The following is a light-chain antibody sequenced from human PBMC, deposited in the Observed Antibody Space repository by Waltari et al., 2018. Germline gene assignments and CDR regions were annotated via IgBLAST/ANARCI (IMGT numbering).Light chain of an antibody. Sequence: SYVLTQPPSVSVAPGETARITCGGNNIGSYSVHWYQQKPRQDPVLVIFYDSDRPSGIPARFSGSNSGNTATLTITSVEAGDEARYYCQVWHPDIDPGVFGTGTEVTVL. CDR2: YDS. CDR1: NIGSYS. J-gene: IGLJ1*01. V-gene: IGLV3-21*04. CDR3: QVWHPDIDPGV.